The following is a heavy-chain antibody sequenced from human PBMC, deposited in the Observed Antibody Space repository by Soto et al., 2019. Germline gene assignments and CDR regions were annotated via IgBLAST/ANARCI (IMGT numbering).Heavy chain of an antibody. V-gene: IGHV1-3*01. CDR2: INAGNGNT. J-gene: IGHJ4*02. CDR1: GYTFTSYD. Sequence: QVQLVQSGAEVKKPGASVKVSCKASGYTFTSYDMHWVRQAPGQRLEWMGWINAGNGNTKYSQKFQGRVTITRDTAASTAYMELSSLRSEDTAVYYCARYGGWYYFDYWGQGTLVTVSS. CDR3: ARYGGWYYFDY. D-gene: IGHD6-19*01.